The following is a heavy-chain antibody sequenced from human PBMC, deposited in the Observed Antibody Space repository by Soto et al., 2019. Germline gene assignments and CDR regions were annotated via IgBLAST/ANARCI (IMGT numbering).Heavy chain of an antibody. CDR1: GFIFSDRY. V-gene: IGHV3-72*01. J-gene: IGHJ5*02. CDR3: ATIDMVEKFDP. Sequence: VGSLRLSCAASGFIFSDRYMDWVRQTPGKGLEWLGRIRNRANSYSTEYAASVRGRFTISRDDSNNLLYLHMSSLKTEDTAVYYCATIDMVEKFDPRGQGILVTVSS. D-gene: IGHD3-10*01. CDR2: IRNRANSYST.